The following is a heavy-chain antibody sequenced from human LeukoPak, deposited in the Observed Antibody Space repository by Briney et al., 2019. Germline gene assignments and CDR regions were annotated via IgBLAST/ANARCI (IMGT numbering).Heavy chain of an antibody. CDR2: IKQDGSEK. D-gene: IGHD3-3*01. CDR3: ARDGIRFWYYFDY. J-gene: IGHJ4*02. CDR1: GFTFSSYW. V-gene: IGHV3-7*01. Sequence: GGSLRLSCAASGFTFSSYWMSWVRQAPGKGLEWVANIKQDGSEKYYVDSVKGRFTISRDNAKNSLYLQMYSLRAEDTAVYYCARDGIRFWYYFDYWGQGTLVTVSS.